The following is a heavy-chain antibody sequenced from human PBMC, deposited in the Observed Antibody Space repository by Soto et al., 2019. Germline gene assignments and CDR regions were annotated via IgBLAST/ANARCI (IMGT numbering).Heavy chain of an antibody. CDR3: AGWGPNVFY. D-gene: IGHD3-16*01. Sequence: EAQLVQSGGGLVQPGGALRLSCEASAFSLRSFWMNWVRQSPRKGLEWVSNIDPEGSGKVYVDSVKGRFTVSRDNTQNSVYLQMDSLKEEDTAVYHCAGWGPNVFYRGQGSLVIVSS. CDR1: AFSLRSFW. CDR2: IDPEGSGK. J-gene: IGHJ4*02. V-gene: IGHV3-7*01.